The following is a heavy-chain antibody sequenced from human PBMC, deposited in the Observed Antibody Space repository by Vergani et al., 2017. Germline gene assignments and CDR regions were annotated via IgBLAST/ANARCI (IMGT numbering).Heavy chain of an antibody. CDR1: GGSISSYY. V-gene: IGHV4-59*01. Sequence: QVQLQESGPGLVKPSETLSLTCTVSGGSISSYYWSWIRQPPGKGLEWIGYIYYSGSTNYNPSLKSRVTISVDTSKNQFSLKLSSVTAADTAVSYCARAGVWFGVLDAFDIWGQGTMVTVSS. D-gene: IGHD3-10*01. CDR2: IYYSGST. J-gene: IGHJ3*02. CDR3: ARAGVWFGVLDAFDI.